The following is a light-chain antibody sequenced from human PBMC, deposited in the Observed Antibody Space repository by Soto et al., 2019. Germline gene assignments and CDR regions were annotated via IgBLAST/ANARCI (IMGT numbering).Light chain of an antibody. V-gene: IGKV3-15*01. Sequence: EIVMTQSPATLSVSPGERATLSCRASQSVSSNLAWYQQKPGQAPRLLIYDASARATGVPVRFSGGGSGTEFTLTISSLQSEDFAVYYCQQYNNWPPYTFGQGTKLEIK. J-gene: IGKJ2*01. CDR1: QSVSSN. CDR2: DAS. CDR3: QQYNNWPPYT.